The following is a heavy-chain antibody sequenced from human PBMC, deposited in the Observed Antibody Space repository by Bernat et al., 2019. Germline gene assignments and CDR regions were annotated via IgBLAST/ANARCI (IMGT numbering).Heavy chain of an antibody. D-gene: IGHD6-19*01. CDR2: IKSKNSGGTT. CDR3: ATEETAQTIAVAGTDY. Sequence: EVQLVESGGGLVKPGGSLRLSCEASGFTFTNAWMIWVRQAPGKGLEWVGRIKSKNSGGTTDYAAPVKGRFTISRDDSKNTLYLQMNSLKTEDTAVYYCATEETAQTIAVAGTDYWGQGTLVTVPS. J-gene: IGHJ4*02. CDR1: GFTFTNAW. V-gene: IGHV3-15*07.